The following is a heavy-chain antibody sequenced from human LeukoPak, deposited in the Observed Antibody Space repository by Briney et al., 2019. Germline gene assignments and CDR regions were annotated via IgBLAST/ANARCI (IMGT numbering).Heavy chain of an antibody. CDR3: ARYLRLGELSLYNYYYGMDV. CDR1: GGTFSSYA. CDR2: IIPIFGTA. V-gene: IGHV1-69*13. D-gene: IGHD3-16*02. Sequence: SVKVSCKASGGTFSSYAISWVRQAPGQGLEWMGGIIPIFGTANYAQKFQGRVTITADESTSTAYMELSSLRSEDTAVYYCARYLRLGELSLYNYYYGMDVWGQGTTVTVSS. J-gene: IGHJ6*02.